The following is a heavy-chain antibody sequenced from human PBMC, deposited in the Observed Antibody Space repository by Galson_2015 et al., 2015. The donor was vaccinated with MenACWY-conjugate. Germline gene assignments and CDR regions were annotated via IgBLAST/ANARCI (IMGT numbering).Heavy chain of an antibody. Sequence: SLRLSCAASRFTFSSYWMHWVRQAPGKGLVWVSRINSDGSSTSYADSVKGRFTISRDNAKNTLYLQMNSLRAEDTAVYYCARGNSSSSPYYFDYWGQGTLVTVSS. J-gene: IGHJ4*02. D-gene: IGHD6-6*01. V-gene: IGHV3-74*01. CDR3: ARGNSSSSPYYFDY. CDR1: RFTFSSYW. CDR2: INSDGSST.